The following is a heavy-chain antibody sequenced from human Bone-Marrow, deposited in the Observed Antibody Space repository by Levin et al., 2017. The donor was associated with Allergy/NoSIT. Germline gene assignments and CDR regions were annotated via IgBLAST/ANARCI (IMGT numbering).Heavy chain of an antibody. V-gene: IGHV4-39*07. CDR2: IYYSGST. CDR3: ARGPAPLSGQLWLLGDYYGMDV. CDR1: GGSISSSSYY. Sequence: GSLRLSCTVSGGSISSSSYYWGWIRQPPGKGLEWIGSIYYSGSTYYNPSLKSRVTISVDTSKNQFSLKLSSVTAADTAVYYCARGPAPLSGQLWLLGDYYGMDVWGQGTTVTVSS. J-gene: IGHJ6*02. D-gene: IGHD5-18*01.